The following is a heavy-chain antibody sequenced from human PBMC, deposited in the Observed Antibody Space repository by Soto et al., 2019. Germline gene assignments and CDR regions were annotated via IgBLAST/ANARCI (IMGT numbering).Heavy chain of an antibody. D-gene: IGHD4-17*01. CDR2: IIPIFGTA. V-gene: IGHV1-69*13. Sequence: SVKVSCKASGGTFSSYAVSWVRQAPGQGLEWMGGIIPIFGTANYAQKFQGRVTITADESTSTAYMELSSLRSEDTAVYYCARDPYGGNVVGALDIWGQGTMVAVSS. J-gene: IGHJ3*02. CDR3: ARDPYGGNVVGALDI. CDR1: GGTFSSYA.